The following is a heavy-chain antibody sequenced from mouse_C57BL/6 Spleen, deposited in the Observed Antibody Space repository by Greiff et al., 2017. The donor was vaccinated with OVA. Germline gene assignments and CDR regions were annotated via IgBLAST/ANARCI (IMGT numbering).Heavy chain of an antibody. CDR3: TGGIYYYGSSPSWFAY. Sequence: EVHLVESGGGLVQPGGSMKLSCVASGFTFSNYWMNWVRQSPEKGLEWVAQIRLKSDNYATHYAESVKGRFTISRDDSKSSVYLQMNNLRAEDTGIYYCTGGIYYYGSSPSWFAYWGQGTLVTVSA. V-gene: IGHV6-3*01. CDR1: GFTFSNYW. CDR2: IRLKSDNYAT. D-gene: IGHD1-1*01. J-gene: IGHJ3*01.